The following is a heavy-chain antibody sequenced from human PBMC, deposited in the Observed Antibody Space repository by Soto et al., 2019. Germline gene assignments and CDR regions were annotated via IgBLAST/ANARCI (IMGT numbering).Heavy chain of an antibody. Sequence: DVQLVESGGGLIQPGGSLRLSCVASGLTVSGKKYMAWVRQAPGKGPEWVSAVYDLDGTYYADSVRGRFTTSIGGFRTTVYLQMRDLRPEDTALYFCATWHLRDHAYDIWGQGTMVTVSS. J-gene: IGHJ3*02. V-gene: IGHV3-53*01. CDR2: VYDLDGT. CDR3: ATWHLRDHAYDI. D-gene: IGHD5-12*01. CDR1: GLTVSGKKY.